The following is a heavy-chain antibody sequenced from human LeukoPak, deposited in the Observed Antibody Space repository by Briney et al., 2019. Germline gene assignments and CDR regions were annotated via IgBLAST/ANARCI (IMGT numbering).Heavy chain of an antibody. CDR2: ISAYNGNT. Sequence: GASLRLSCTASGYTFTSYGISWVRQAPGQGLEWMGWISAYNGNTNYAQKLQGRVTITTDTSTSTAYMELRSLRSDDTAVYYCARGTIRDGYNYWGQGTLVTVSS. J-gene: IGHJ4*02. V-gene: IGHV1-18*01. CDR3: ARGTIRDGYNY. D-gene: IGHD5-24*01. CDR1: GYTFTSYG.